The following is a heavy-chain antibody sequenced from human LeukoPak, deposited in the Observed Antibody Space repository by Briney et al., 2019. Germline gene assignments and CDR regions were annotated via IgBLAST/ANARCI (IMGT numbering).Heavy chain of an antibody. V-gene: IGHV4-61*02. CDR1: GGSISIGSYY. CDR2: IYASGST. Sequence: PSETLSLTCTVSGGSISIGSYYWNWIRQPAGKGLEWIGRIYASGSTNYNPSLKSRATMSVDTSKNQFSLKLNSVTAADTAVYYCARGRSGSHLGDYWGQGTLVTVSS. J-gene: IGHJ4*02. D-gene: IGHD1-26*01. CDR3: ARGRSGSHLGDY.